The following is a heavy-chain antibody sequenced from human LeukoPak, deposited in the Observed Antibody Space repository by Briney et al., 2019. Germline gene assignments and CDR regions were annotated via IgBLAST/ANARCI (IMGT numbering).Heavy chain of an antibody. CDR2: ISAYNGNT. Sequence: ASVKVSCKASGYTFTSYGISWVRQAPGQGLEWMGWISAYNGNTNYAQKLQGRVTMTTDTSTSTAYMELRSLRSDDTAVYYCAREGFYYYGSGSPPPNWFDPWGQGTLVTVSS. CDR3: AREGFYYYGSGSPPPNWFDP. D-gene: IGHD3-10*01. V-gene: IGHV1-18*01. J-gene: IGHJ5*02. CDR1: GYTFTSYG.